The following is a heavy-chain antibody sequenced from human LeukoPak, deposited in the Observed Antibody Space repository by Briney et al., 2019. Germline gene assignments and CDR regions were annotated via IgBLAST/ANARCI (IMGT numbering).Heavy chain of an antibody. Sequence: GGSLRLSCAASGFTFSSYSMNWVRQAPGKGLEWVAVISHDLTYQAYADSVKGRFTISRDDSKNTLYVQMNNLRTEDTAFYYCARDVNNYFDYWGLGTLVTVSS. CDR1: GFTFSSYS. V-gene: IGHV3-30*03. J-gene: IGHJ4*02. CDR2: ISHDLTYQ. CDR3: ARDVNNYFDY.